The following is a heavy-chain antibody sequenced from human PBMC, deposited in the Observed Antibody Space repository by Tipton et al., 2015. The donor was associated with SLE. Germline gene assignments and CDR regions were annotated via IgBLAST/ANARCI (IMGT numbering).Heavy chain of an antibody. D-gene: IGHD5-18*01. CDR1: GFTFNSYA. CDR2: ISYDGSNK. J-gene: IGHJ4*02. CDR3: ARGEPLWYEAFDY. V-gene: IGHV3-30*04. Sequence: SLRLSCAASGFTFNSYAMHWVRQPPGKGLEWVAVISYDGSNKYYADSVKGRFTISRDNSKNTLYLQMNSLRAEDTAVYYYARGEPLWYEAFDYWGQGTLVTVSS.